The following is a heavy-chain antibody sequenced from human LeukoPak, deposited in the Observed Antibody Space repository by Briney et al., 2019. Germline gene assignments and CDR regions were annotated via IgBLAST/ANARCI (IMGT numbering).Heavy chain of an antibody. CDR2: IYYSGST. V-gene: IGHV4-30-4*01. CDR3: ARVHCSGGSCYSSTFDY. CDR1: GGSISSGDYY. Sequence: SETLSLTCTVSGGSISSGDYYWSWIRQPPGKGLEWIGYIYYSGSTYCNPSLKSRVTISVDTSKNQFSLKLSSVTAADTAVYYCARVHCSGGSCYSSTFDYWGQGTLVTVSS. J-gene: IGHJ4*02. D-gene: IGHD2-15*01.